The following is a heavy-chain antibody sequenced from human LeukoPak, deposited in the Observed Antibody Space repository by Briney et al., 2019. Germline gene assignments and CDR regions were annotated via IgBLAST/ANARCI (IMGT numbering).Heavy chain of an antibody. CDR2: ISAYNGNT. V-gene: IGHV1-18*01. D-gene: IGHD6-19*01. Sequence: ASVKVSCKASGYTFTSYGISWVRQAPGQGLVWMGWISAYNGNTNYAQKLQGRVTMTTDTSTSTAYMGLRSLRSDDTAVYYCARGSQWLVQYYFDYWGQGTLVTVSS. J-gene: IGHJ4*02. CDR3: ARGSQWLVQYYFDY. CDR1: GYTFTSYG.